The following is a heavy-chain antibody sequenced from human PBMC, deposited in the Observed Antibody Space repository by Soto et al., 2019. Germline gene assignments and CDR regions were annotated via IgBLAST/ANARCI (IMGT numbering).Heavy chain of an antibody. D-gene: IGHD3-22*01. V-gene: IGHV1-18*01. Sequence: ASVKVSCKASGYTFTSYGISWVRQAPGQGLEWMGWISAYNGNTNYAQKLQGRVTMTTDTSTSTAYMELRSRRSDDTAVYYCARVKGSGCHNWFDPWGQGTLVTVSS. J-gene: IGHJ5*02. CDR2: ISAYNGNT. CDR1: GYTFTSYG. CDR3: ARVKGSGCHNWFDP.